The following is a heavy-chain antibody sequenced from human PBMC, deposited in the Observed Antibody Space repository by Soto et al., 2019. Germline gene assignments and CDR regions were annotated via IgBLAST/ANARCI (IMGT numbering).Heavy chain of an antibody. V-gene: IGHV3-33*01. CDR3: ARERNRYSSSWYYFDY. J-gene: IGHJ4*02. CDR1: GFTFSSYG. D-gene: IGHD6-13*01. Sequence: QVQLVESGGGVVQPGRSLRLSCAASGFTFSSYGMHWVRQAPGKGLEWVAVIWYDGSNKYYADSVKGRFTISRDNSKNPPYMQMNSLRAEDTAVYYRARERNRYSSSWYYFDYWGQGTLVTVSS. CDR2: IWYDGSNK.